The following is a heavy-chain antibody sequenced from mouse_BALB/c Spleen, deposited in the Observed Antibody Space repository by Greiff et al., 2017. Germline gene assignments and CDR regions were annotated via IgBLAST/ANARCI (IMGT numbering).Heavy chain of an antibody. CDR2: ISSGGGST. J-gene: IGHJ3*01. CDR1: GFAFSSYD. V-gene: IGHV5-12-1*01. D-gene: IGHD1-1*01. CDR3: ARQDGSSTWFAY. Sequence: EVQGVESGGGLVKPGGSLKLSCAASGFAFSSYDMSWVRQTPEKRLEWVAYISSGGGSTYYPDTVKGRFTISRDNAKNTLYLQMSSLKSEDTAMYYCARQDGSSTWFAYWGQGTLVTVSA.